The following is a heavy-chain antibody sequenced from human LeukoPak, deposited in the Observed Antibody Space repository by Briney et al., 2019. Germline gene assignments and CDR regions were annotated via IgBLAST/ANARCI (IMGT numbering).Heavy chain of an antibody. CDR1: GFIFSNYG. J-gene: IGHJ4*02. Sequence: PGGSLRLSCAASGFIFSNYGMNWVRQAPGKGLEWVSVIGGSNGITFYVGSVKGRFTISRDNSKDTLYLQMNSLRAEDTAVYYCARNENSGWGYFDYWGQGTLVTVSS. CDR2: IGGSNGIT. V-gene: IGHV3-23*01. D-gene: IGHD5-12*01. CDR3: ARNENSGWGYFDY.